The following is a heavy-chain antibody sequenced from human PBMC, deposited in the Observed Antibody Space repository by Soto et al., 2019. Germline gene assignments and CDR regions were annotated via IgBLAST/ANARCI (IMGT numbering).Heavy chain of an antibody. V-gene: IGHV4-39*01. Sequence: QLQLQESGPGLVKPSETLSLTCTVSGGSISSSSYYWGWSRQPPGKGLEGIGRIYYSGSNYENPSLKRRGTIDEDTAKKQCFLRLSSANAADTAVYYCARQGSRGWYREHWGQGTLVTVSS. J-gene: IGHJ1*01. CDR1: GGSISSSSYY. CDR2: IYYSGSN. CDR3: ARQGSRGWYREH. D-gene: IGHD6-19*01.